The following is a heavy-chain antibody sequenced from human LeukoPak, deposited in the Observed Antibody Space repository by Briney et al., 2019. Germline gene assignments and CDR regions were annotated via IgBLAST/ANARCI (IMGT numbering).Heavy chain of an antibody. CDR3: AKDMDYGDYERAFDI. CDR1: GFTFDDYA. Sequence: GRSLRLSCAASGFTFDDYAMHWVRQAPGKGPEWVSGISWNSGSIGYADSVKGRFTISRDNAKNSLYLQMNSLRAEDTALYYCAKDMDYGDYERAFDIWGQGTMVTVSS. J-gene: IGHJ3*02. D-gene: IGHD4-17*01. CDR2: ISWNSGSI. V-gene: IGHV3-9*01.